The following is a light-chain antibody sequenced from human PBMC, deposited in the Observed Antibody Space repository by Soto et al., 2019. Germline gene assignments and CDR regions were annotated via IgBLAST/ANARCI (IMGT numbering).Light chain of an antibody. V-gene: IGKV3D-15*01. Sequence: EIVMTQSPVTLSVSPGERVTLSCRASQNVNINLAWYQQRPGQAPRVLIYGASNRASGIPDRFSGSGSGTDFTLTISSLEPDEFALYYYQQYKDWPPLTFGGGTRVEIK. J-gene: IGKJ4*01. CDR1: QNVNIN. CDR2: GAS. CDR3: QQYKDWPPLT.